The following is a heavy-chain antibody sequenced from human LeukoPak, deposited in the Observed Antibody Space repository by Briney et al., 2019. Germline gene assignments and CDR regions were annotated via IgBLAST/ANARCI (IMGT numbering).Heavy chain of an antibody. Sequence: SETLSLTCSVSGGSIRSYYWSWIRQPAGKGLEWIGRIYTSGSTNYNPSLKSRVTMSVDTSKNQFSLKLSSVTAAGTAAYYCAREGYRIFDYWGQGTLVTVSS. CDR2: IYTSGST. V-gene: IGHV4-4*07. CDR3: AREGYRIFDY. D-gene: IGHD3-16*02. J-gene: IGHJ4*02. CDR1: GGSIRSYY.